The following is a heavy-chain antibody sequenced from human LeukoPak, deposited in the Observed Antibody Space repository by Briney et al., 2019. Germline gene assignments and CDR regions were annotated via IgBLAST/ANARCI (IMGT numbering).Heavy chain of an antibody. CDR2: IFHSGSI. CDR3: ATVATSFSARFEQ. Sequence: SETLALTCTVSGDSIRRGSYWGWIRQPPGKGLEWIATIFHSGSIYTNPSLKSRVTISIDTSKNQVSLSLSSVTAADTAFYYCATVATSFSARFEQWGQGTLVAVSS. V-gene: IGHV4-38-2*02. J-gene: IGHJ1*01. CDR1: GDSIRRGSY. D-gene: IGHD2/OR15-2a*01.